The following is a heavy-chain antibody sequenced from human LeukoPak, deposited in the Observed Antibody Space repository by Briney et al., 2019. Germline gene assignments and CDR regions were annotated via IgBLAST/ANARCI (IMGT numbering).Heavy chain of an antibody. CDR3: AKTTVTTYYQNALDY. CDR2: ISGSGGST. CDR1: GFTFSAYS. Sequence: LTGGSLRLSCAASGFTFSAYSMNWVRQAPGKGLEWVSAISGSGGSTYYADSVKGRFTISRDNSKNTLYLQMNSLRAEDTAVYYCAKTTVTTYYQNALDYWGQGTLVTVSS. V-gene: IGHV3-23*01. D-gene: IGHD4-17*01. J-gene: IGHJ4*02.